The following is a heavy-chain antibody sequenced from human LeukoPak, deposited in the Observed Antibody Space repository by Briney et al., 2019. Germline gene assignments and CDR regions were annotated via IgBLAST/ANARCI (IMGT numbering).Heavy chain of an antibody. CDR3: ARGYRTVGAIEYFQH. D-gene: IGHD1-26*01. J-gene: IGHJ1*01. CDR1: GYTFTSYY. V-gene: IGHV1-46*01. CDR2: INPSGGST. Sequence: GASVKVSCKASGYTFTSYYMHWVRQAPGQGLEWMGIINPSGGSTSYAQKFQGRVTMTRDTSTSTVYMELSSLRSEDTAVYYCARGYRTVGAIEYFQHWGQGTLVTVSS.